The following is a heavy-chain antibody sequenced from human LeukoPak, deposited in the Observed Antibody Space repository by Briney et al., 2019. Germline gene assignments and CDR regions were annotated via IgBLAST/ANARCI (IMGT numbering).Heavy chain of an antibody. D-gene: IGHD1-7*01. J-gene: IGHJ4*02. Sequence: GGSLRLFCAASGFTFSSYWMHWVRQVPGKGLVWVSRINSDGSSISYADSVKGRFTISRDNAKNTLYLQMNSLRVEDTALYYCARDINWNYGRIDCWGQGTLVTVSS. CDR3: ARDINWNYGRIDC. CDR2: INSDGSSI. CDR1: GFTFSSYW. V-gene: IGHV3-74*01.